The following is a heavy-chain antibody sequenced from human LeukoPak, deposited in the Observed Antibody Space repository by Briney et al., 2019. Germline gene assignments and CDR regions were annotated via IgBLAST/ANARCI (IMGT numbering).Heavy chain of an antibody. J-gene: IGHJ2*01. Sequence: ASVKVSCKASGYIFTDYYIHWVRQAPGQGLEWMGWISADNGNTNYAQNLQGRVTMTTDTSTTTAHMELRSLRSDDTAVYYCARDGYFDLWGRGTLVTVSS. CDR1: GYIFTDYY. CDR2: ISADNGNT. V-gene: IGHV1-18*04. CDR3: ARDGYFDL.